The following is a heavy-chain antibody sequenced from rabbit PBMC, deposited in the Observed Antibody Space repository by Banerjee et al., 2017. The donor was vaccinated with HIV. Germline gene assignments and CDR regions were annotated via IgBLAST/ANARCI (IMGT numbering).Heavy chain of an antibody. Sequence: YMYWVRQAPGKGLEWIGFIDTNTGKTFYASWAKGRFTISKTSPTTVTLQMTSLTVADTATYLCAGSLVDNANLWGPGTLVTVS. J-gene: IGHJ4*01. CDR2: IDTNTGKT. CDR1: Y. CDR3: AGSLVDNANL. V-gene: IGHV1S40*01. D-gene: IGHD1-1*01.